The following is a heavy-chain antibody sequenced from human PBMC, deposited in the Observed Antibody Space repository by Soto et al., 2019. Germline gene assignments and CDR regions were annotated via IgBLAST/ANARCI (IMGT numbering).Heavy chain of an antibody. CDR1: GGTFSSYT. Sequence: SVKVSCKASGGTFSSYTISWVRQAPGQGLEWMGRMIPILGIANYAQKFQGRVTMTANKSTGTAYMELSSLRSEDTAVYYCARVPRIWDWFDPWGQGTLVTVSS. CDR2: MIPILGIA. J-gene: IGHJ5*02. CDR3: ARVPRIWDWFDP. V-gene: IGHV1-69*02. D-gene: IGHD3-16*01.